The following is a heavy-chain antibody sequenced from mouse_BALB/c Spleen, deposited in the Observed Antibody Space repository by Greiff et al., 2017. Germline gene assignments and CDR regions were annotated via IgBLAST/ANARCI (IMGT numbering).Heavy chain of an antibody. Sequence: QVQLKQSGPGLVAPSQSLSITCTVSGFSLTGYGVNWVRQPPGKGLEWLGMIWGDGSTDYNSALKSRLSISKDNSKSQVFLKMNSLQTDDTARYYCARDGGYGNYVCFAYWGQGTLVTVSA. CDR1: GFSLTGYG. CDR2: IWGDGST. V-gene: IGHV2-6-7*01. J-gene: IGHJ3*01. CDR3: ARDGGYGNYVCFAY. D-gene: IGHD2-1*01.